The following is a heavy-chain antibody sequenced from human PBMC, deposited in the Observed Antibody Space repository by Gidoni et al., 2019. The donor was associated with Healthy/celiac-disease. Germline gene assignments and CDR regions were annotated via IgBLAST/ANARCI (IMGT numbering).Heavy chain of an antibody. D-gene: IGHD6-13*01. V-gene: IGHV3-23*01. CDR1: GFTFSSYA. Sequence: EVQLLESGGGLVQPGGSLRLSCAASGFTFSSYAMYWVRQAPGKGLEWVSAISGSGGSTYYADSVKGRFTISRDNSKTTLYLQMNSLRAEDTAVYYCAKDLVAAGGWFDPWGQGTLVTVSS. CDR3: AKDLVAAGGWFDP. J-gene: IGHJ5*02. CDR2: ISGSGGST.